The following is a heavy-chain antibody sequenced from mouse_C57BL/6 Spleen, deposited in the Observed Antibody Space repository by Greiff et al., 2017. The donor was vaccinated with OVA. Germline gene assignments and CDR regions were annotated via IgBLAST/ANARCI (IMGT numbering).Heavy chain of an antibody. CDR1: GYTFTSYW. CDR3: AREAGSSYFDY. D-gene: IGHD1-1*01. V-gene: IGHV1-52*01. J-gene: IGHJ2*01. CDR2: IDPSDSET. Sequence: QVQLQQPGAELVRPGSSVKLSCKASGYTFTSYWIHWVKQRPIQGLEWIGNIDPSDSETHYNQKFKDKATLTVDKSSSTAYMQLSSLTSEDSAVYYCAREAGSSYFDYWGQGTTLTVSS.